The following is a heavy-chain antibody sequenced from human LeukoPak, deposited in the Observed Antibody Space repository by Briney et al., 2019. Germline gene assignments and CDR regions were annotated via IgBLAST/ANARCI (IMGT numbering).Heavy chain of an antibody. Sequence: GASVKVSCKASGYTFTIYYLHWVRQAPGQGLEWMGMINPSVGDTTYAQEFQGRVTMTRDTSTSTVYMELSSLRSEDTTVYYCARAEGYSGAWYSIHWGQGTLVTVSS. CDR3: ARAEGYSGAWYSIH. V-gene: IGHV1-46*01. CDR1: GYTFTIYY. D-gene: IGHD6-19*01. CDR2: INPSVGDT. J-gene: IGHJ4*02.